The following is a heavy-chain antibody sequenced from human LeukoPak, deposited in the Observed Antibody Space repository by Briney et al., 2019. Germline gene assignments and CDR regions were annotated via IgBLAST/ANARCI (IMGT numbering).Heavy chain of an antibody. V-gene: IGHV3-23*01. CDR3: AKDDFPYYYYYGMDV. D-gene: IGHD3-3*01. CDR1: GFTFSSYA. Sequence: HTGGSLRLSCAASGFTFSSYAMSWVRRAPGKGLEWVSAISGSGGSTYYADSVKGRFTISRDNSKNTLYLQMNSLRAEDTAVYYCAKDDFPYYYYYGMDVWGQGTTVTVSS. CDR2: ISGSGGST. J-gene: IGHJ6*02.